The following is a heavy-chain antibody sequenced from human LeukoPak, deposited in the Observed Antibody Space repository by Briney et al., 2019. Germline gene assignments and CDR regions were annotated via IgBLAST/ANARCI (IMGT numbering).Heavy chain of an antibody. D-gene: IGHD6-13*01. CDR2: ISGSGGST. CDR1: GFTFSCYA. CDR3: AKVGRRIAAAGLDY. Sequence: GGSLRLSCAASGFTFSCYAMSWVRQAPGKGLEWVSAISGSGGSTYYADSVKGRFTISRDNSKNTLYLQMNSLRAEDTAVYYCAKVGRRIAAAGLDYWGQGTLVTVSS. V-gene: IGHV3-23*01. J-gene: IGHJ4*02.